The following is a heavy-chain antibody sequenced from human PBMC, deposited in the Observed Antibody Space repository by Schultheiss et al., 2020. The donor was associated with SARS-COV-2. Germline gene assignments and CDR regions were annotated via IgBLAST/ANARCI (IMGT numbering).Heavy chain of an antibody. Sequence: GESLKFSCAASGFTFSSYGMHWVRQAPGKGLEWVAVISYDGSNKYYADSVKGRFTISRDNSKNTLYLQMNSLRAEDTAVYYCAATYDFWSGSYWGQGTLVTVSS. CDR1: GFTFSSYG. CDR2: ISYDGSNK. V-gene: IGHV3-33*05. D-gene: IGHD3-3*01. CDR3: AATYDFWSGSY. J-gene: IGHJ4*02.